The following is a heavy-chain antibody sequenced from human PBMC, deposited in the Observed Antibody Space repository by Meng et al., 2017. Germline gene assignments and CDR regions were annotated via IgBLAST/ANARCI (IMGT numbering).Heavy chain of an antibody. J-gene: IGHJ4*02. D-gene: IGHD6-25*01. V-gene: IGHV1-2*06. Sequence: GQVVQAGAVVKTPGASVKVSCKPSGYNFPDYYIHWVRRAPGQGLEWMGRINPKSGDTHYAQKFQARVTMTGDTSISTAYMELSGLRSDDTAMYYCARDEDISAAGKLFGDYWGQGTLVTVPS. CDR2: INPKSGDT. CDR3: ARDEDISAAGKLFGDY. CDR1: GYNFPDYY.